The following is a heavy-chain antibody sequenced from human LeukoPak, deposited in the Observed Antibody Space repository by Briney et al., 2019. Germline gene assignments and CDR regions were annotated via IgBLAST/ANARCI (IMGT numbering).Heavy chain of an antibody. Sequence: SETLSLTCTVSGGSISSYYWSWIRQPPGKGLEWIGYIYYSGSTNYNPSLKSRVTISVDTSKNQFSLKLSSVTAADTAVYYCARVASLYYPNWFDPWGQGTLVTVSS. CDR3: ARVASLYYPNWFDP. CDR1: GGSISSYY. V-gene: IGHV4-59*12. D-gene: IGHD3-10*01. CDR2: IYYSGST. J-gene: IGHJ5*02.